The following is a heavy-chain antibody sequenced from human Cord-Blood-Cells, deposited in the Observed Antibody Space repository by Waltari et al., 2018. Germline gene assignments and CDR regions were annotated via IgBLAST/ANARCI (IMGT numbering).Heavy chain of an antibody. Sequence: QVQLVQSGAEVTKPGASVKVSCTASGYTFTGYYMHWVRQAPGQGLEWMGWINPNSGGTNYAQKFQGRVTMTRDTSISTAYMELSRLRSDDTAVYYCARLYSSSWYAFDIWGQGTMVTVSS. CDR3: ARLYSSSWYAFDI. D-gene: IGHD6-13*01. CDR1: GYTFTGYY. J-gene: IGHJ3*02. V-gene: IGHV1-2*02. CDR2: INPNSGGT.